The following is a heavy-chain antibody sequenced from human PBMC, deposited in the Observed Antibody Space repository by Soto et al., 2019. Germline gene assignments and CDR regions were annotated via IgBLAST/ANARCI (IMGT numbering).Heavy chain of an antibody. Sequence: GGSLRLSCAASGFTFSSYAMSWVRQDPGKGLEWVSAISGSGGSTYYADSVKGRFTISRDNSKNTLYLQMNSLRAEDTAVYYCANSAGYCSSTSCSYYYYYGMDVWGQGTTVTVSS. CDR3: ANSAGYCSSTSCSYYYYYGMDV. CDR1: GFTFSSYA. V-gene: IGHV3-23*01. CDR2: ISGSGGST. J-gene: IGHJ6*02. D-gene: IGHD2-2*01.